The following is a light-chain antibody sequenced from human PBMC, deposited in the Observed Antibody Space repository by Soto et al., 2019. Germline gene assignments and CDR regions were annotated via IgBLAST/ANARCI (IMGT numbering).Light chain of an antibody. Sequence: QSVLTQPASVSGSPGQSITISCTGTSSDVGGYNYVSWYQQHPGKAPKLMIYDVSNRPSGVSNRFSGSKSVNTASLTISGLQAEDEADYYCSSYTSSSTLAVFGGGTKVTVL. J-gene: IGLJ2*01. CDR1: SSDVGGYNY. V-gene: IGLV2-14*01. CDR2: DVS. CDR3: SSYTSSSTLAV.